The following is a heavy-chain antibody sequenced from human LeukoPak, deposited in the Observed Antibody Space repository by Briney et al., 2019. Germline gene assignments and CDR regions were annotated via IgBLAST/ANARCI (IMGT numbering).Heavy chain of an antibody. CDR1: GFTFDDYA. J-gene: IGHJ4*02. Sequence: PGRSLRLSWAASGFTFDDYAIHWVRQAPEKGLEWVSGISWNSGVIGYADSEKGRFTISRDNAKNSLYLQMNSLRPEDTSLYYCAKDIHPASYYDFWSGYYTGFDYWGLGTLVTVSS. D-gene: IGHD3-3*01. V-gene: IGHV3-9*01. CDR2: ISWNSGVI. CDR3: AKDIHPASYYDFWSGYYTGFDY.